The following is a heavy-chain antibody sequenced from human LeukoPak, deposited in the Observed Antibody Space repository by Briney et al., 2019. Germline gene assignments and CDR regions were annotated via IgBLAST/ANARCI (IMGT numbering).Heavy chain of an antibody. CDR3: VRDLDLGGYSSFEY. CDR1: GFTFSSYFW. J-gene: IGHJ4*02. Sequence: GGALRLSCAASGFTFSSYFWMHWVRQAPGKGLGWVSRNKSDGSSSTYADSVQGRFTISRDNAKTSLYLQMNTLRAEDTAVYYCVRDLDLGGYSSFEYWGQGTLVTVSS. D-gene: IGHD4-23*01. CDR2: NKSDGSSS. V-gene: IGHV3-74*01.